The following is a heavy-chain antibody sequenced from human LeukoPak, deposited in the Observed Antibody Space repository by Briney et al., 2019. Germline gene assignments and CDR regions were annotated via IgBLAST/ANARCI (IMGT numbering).Heavy chain of an antibody. J-gene: IGHJ4*02. CDR2: ISYDGSNK. Sequence: GGSLRLSCAASGFTFSSYAMHWVRQAPGKGLEWVAVISYDGSNKYYADSVKGRLTISRDNSKNTMYLQMNSMRAEDTAVYYCARDADIVATTLRHAGFDYWGQGTLVTVSS. CDR3: ARDADIVATTLRHAGFDY. V-gene: IGHV3-30*01. D-gene: IGHD5-12*01. CDR1: GFTFSSYA.